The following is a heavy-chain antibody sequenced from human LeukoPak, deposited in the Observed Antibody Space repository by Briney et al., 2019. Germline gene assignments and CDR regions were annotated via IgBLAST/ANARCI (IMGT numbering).Heavy chain of an antibody. CDR2: IIPIFGTA. V-gene: IGHV1-69*13. CDR3: ARPSVYDSSGYYGYYFDY. CDR1: GGTFSSYA. Sequence: GASVKVSCKASGGTFSSYAISWVRQAPGQGLEWMGGIIPIFGTANYAQKFQGRVTITADESTSTAYMELSSLRSEDTAVYYCARPSVYDSSGYYGYYFDYWGQGTLVTVSS. D-gene: IGHD3-22*01. J-gene: IGHJ4*02.